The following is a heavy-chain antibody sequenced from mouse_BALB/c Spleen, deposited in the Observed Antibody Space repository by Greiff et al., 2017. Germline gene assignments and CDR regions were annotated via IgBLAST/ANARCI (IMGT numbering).Heavy chain of an antibody. CDR3: AREDDYDGFDY. CDR1: SYTFTDYA. J-gene: IGHJ2*01. CDR2: ISTYYGNT. D-gene: IGHD2-4*01. V-gene: IGHV1-67*01. Sequence: QVQLKESGPELVRPGVSVKISCKGSSYTFTDYAMHWVKQSHAKSLEWIGVISTYYGNTNYNQKFKGKATMTVDKSSSTAYMELARLTSEDSAVYYCAREDDYDGFDYWGQGTTLTVSS.